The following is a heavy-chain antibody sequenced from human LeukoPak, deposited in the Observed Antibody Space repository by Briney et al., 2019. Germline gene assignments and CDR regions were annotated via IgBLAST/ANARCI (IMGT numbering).Heavy chain of an antibody. Sequence: GGSLRLSCAASGFTFSSSAMSWVRQAPGKGLEWVSAISNNGGYTYYADSVQGRFTISRDNSKSTLCLQMSSLRAEDTAVYYCAKQLGYCSNGSCYFPYWGQGTLVTVSS. V-gene: IGHV3-23*01. D-gene: IGHD2-15*01. CDR2: ISNNGGYT. CDR1: GFTFSSSA. CDR3: AKQLGYCSNGSCYFPY. J-gene: IGHJ4*02.